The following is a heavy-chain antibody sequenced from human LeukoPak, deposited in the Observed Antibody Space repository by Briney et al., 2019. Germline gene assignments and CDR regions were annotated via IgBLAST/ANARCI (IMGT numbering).Heavy chain of an antibody. V-gene: IGHV3-30*02. CDR1: GFTFSSYG. CDR3: AREESGISIFGVVIF. J-gene: IGHJ4*02. Sequence: GGSLRLSCAASGFTFSSYGMHWVRQAPGKGLEWVAFIRYDGSNKYYADSVKGRFTISRDNSKNTLYLQMNSLGAEDTAVYYCAREESGISIFGVVIFWGQGTLVTVSS. D-gene: IGHD3-3*01. CDR2: IRYDGSNK.